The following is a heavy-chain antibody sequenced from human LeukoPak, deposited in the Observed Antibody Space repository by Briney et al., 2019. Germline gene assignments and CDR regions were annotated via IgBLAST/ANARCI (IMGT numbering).Heavy chain of an antibody. CDR2: ISGSGSGT. V-gene: IGHV3-23*01. CDR3: ASRAQNDYDNLPPLH. CDR1: GFTFSSYA. J-gene: IGHJ4*02. Sequence: GGSLRLSCAASGFTFSSYAMNWVRQAPGKGLEWVSTISGSGSGTYYADSVRGRFAISRDNSKNTLYLQMNSLRAEDTAVYYCASRAQNDYDNLPPLHWGQGTLLTVSS. D-gene: IGHD3-22*01.